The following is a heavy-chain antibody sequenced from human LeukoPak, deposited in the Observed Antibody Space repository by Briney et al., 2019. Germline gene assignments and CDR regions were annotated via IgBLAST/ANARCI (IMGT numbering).Heavy chain of an antibody. V-gene: IGHV3-23*01. CDR3: ASHYDILTGYYFY. CDR1: GFTFSSYA. J-gene: IGHJ4*02. D-gene: IGHD3-9*01. CDR2: ISGSGGST. Sequence: GGSLRLSCAASGFTFSSYAVSWVRQAPGKGLEWVSAISGSGGSTYYADSVKGRFTISRDNSKNTLYLQMNSLRAEDTAVYYCASHYDILTGYYFYWGQGTLVTVSS.